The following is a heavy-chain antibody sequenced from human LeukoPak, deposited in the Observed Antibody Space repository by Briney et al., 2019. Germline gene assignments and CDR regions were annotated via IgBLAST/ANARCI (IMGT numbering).Heavy chain of an antibody. J-gene: IGHJ4*02. V-gene: IGHV3-7*01. Sequence: PGGSLRLSCAASGFTFSTNWMIWLRQAPEKGLEWVANIKEDGSATYYVDSVKGRFTISRDNAKNSLYLQMNSLRAEGTAIYYCAGGGTRSPIDWGPGTLVTVSS. CDR1: GFTFSTNW. CDR2: IKEDGSAT. CDR3: AGGGTRSPID. D-gene: IGHD2/OR15-2a*01.